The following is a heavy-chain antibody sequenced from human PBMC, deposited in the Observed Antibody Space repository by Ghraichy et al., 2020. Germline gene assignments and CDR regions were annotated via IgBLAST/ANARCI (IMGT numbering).Heavy chain of an antibody. J-gene: IGHJ4*02. D-gene: IGHD3-10*01. V-gene: IGHV3-21*01. CDR2: ISSSSSYI. Sequence: GESLNISCAASGFTFSSYSMNWVRQAPGKGLEWVSSISSSSSYIYYADSVKGRFTISRDNAKNSLYLQMNSLRAEDTAVYYCARDIWVVQGVAFDYWGQGIL. CDR1: GFTFSSYS. CDR3: ARDIWVVQGVAFDY.